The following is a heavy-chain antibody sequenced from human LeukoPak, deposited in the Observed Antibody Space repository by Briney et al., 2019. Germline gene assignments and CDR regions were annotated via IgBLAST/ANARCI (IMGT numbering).Heavy chain of an antibody. CDR3: AKNSGWRLDY. Sequence: SGTLSLTCAVSGGSISSNNLWSLVRQPPGKGLEWVWEIHHHGATNYNPSFKSRVTLSVDKSKNQSSLELSSVTAADTAVYYCAKNSGWRLDYWGQGTLVTVSS. D-gene: IGHD6-19*01. J-gene: IGHJ4*02. CDR1: GGSISSNNL. V-gene: IGHV4-4*02. CDR2: IHHHGAT.